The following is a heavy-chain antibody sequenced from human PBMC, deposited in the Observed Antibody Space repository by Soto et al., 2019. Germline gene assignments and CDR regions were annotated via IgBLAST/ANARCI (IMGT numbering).Heavy chain of an antibody. CDR1: VGSISSYY. V-gene: IGHV4-59*01. Sequence: QVQLQESGPGLVKPSETLSLTCTVSVGSISSYYWSWIRQPPGKGLEWIGYVNYSGSTNYNPSLKSRVTISVDTSKNQFSLQLSSVTAADTAVYYCADFNSYFDLWGRGTLVTVSS. J-gene: IGHJ2*01. CDR2: VNYSGST. CDR3: ADFNSYFDL.